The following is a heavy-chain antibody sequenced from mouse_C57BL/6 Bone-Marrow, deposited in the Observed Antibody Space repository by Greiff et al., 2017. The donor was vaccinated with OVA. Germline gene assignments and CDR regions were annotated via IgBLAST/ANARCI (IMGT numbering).Heavy chain of an antibody. CDR2: IYPRSGNT. D-gene: IGHD2-3*01. V-gene: IGHV1-81*01. J-gene: IGHJ4*01. Sequence: VQLQESGAELARPGASVKLSCKASGYTFTSYGISWVKQRTGQGLEWIGEIYPRSGNTYYNEKFKGKATLTADKSSSTAYMELRSLTSEDSAVYFCARWLLRGAMDYWGQGTSVTVSS. CDR1: GYTFTSYG. CDR3: ARWLLRGAMDY.